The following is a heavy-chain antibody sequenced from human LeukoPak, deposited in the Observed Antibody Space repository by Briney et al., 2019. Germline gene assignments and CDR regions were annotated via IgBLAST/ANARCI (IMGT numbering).Heavy chain of an antibody. D-gene: IGHD3-3*01. Sequence: GGSLRLSCAASGFTFSDYYMSWIRQAPGKGLEWVSYISSSGSTIYYADSVKGRFTISRDNAKNSLYLQMNSLRAEDKAVYYCARDRYDFWSGYYIFDYWGQGTLVTVSS. V-gene: IGHV3-11*01. CDR2: ISSSGSTI. J-gene: IGHJ4*02. CDR3: ARDRYDFWSGYYIFDY. CDR1: GFTFSDYY.